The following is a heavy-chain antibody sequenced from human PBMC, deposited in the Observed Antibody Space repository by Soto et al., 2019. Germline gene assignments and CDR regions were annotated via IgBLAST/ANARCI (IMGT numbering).Heavy chain of an antibody. CDR3: ARAHWNYDAFDI. V-gene: IGHV3-74*01. Sequence: GESLKISCAASGFTFSSYWMHWVRQAPGKGLVWVSRINSDGSSTSYADSVKGRFTISRDNAKNTLYLQMNSLRAEDTAVYYCARAHWNYDAFDIWGQGTMVTVS. D-gene: IGHD1-7*01. CDR1: GFTFSSYW. CDR2: INSDGSST. J-gene: IGHJ3*02.